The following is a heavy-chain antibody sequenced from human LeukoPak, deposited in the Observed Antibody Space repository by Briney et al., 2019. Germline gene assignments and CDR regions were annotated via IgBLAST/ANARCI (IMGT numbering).Heavy chain of an antibody. V-gene: IGHV4-34*01. J-gene: IGHJ6*04. CDR1: GGSFSGYY. Sequence: SETLSLTCAVYGGSFSGYYWSWIRQPPGKGLEWLGEINHSGSTNYNPSLKSRVTISVDTSKNQFSLKLSSVTAADTAVYYCARGSPIVVVPAAKHYYYYGMDVWGKGTTVTVSS. CDR2: INHSGST. D-gene: IGHD2-2*01. CDR3: ARGSPIVVVPAAKHYYYYGMDV.